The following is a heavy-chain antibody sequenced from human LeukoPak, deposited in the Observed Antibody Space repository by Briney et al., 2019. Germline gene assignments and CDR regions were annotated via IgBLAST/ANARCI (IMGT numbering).Heavy chain of an antibody. Sequence: SETLSLTCAVYGGSFSGYYWSWIRQPPGKGLEWIGEINHSGSTNYNPSLVSRVAMSVDTSKNQLSLNLRSVTAADTAVYYCARGGVTIFGVVINEEYYFDYWGQGTLVTVSS. CDR1: GGSFSGYY. V-gene: IGHV4-34*01. D-gene: IGHD3-3*01. CDR2: INHSGST. CDR3: ARGGVTIFGVVINEEYYFDY. J-gene: IGHJ4*02.